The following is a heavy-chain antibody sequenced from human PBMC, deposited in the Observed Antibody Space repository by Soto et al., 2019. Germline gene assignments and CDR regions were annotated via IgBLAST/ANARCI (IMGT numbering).Heavy chain of an antibody. CDR2: FDPEDGET. V-gene: IGHV1-24*01. CDR1: GYTLTELS. Sequence: ASVKVSCKVSGYTLTELSMHWVRQAPGKGLEWMGGFDPEDGETIYAQKFQGRVTMTEETSTDTAYMELSSLRSEDKAVYYCATQNRGMLCYWFDAWGQGTLLTVCS. D-gene: IGHD2-8*01. CDR3: ATQNRGMLCYWFDA. J-gene: IGHJ5*02.